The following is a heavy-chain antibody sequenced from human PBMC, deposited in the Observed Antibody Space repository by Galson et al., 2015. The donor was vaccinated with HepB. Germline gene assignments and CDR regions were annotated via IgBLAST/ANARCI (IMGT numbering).Heavy chain of an antibody. V-gene: IGHV3-11*01. CDR1: GFTFSDYY. CDR3: ARDWARFTMVRGDWFDP. D-gene: IGHD3-10*01. J-gene: IGHJ5*02. CDR2: ISSSGSTI. Sequence: SLRLSCAASGFTFSDYYMSWIRQAPGKGLEWVSYISSSGSTIYYADSVKGRFTISRDNAKNSLYLQMNSLRAEDTAVYYCARDWARFTMVRGDWFDPWGQGTLVTVSS.